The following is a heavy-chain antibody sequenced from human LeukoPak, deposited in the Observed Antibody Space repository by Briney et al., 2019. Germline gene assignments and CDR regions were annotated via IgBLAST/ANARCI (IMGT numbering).Heavy chain of an antibody. CDR1: GFTFSSYA. Sequence: GGSLRLSCAASGFTFSSYAMHWVRQAPGKGLEWVAVISYDGSNKYYADSVKGRFTISRDNSKNTLTLQMNSLGVEDTAVYLCARGFPYNDPTEGYYYLMDVWGQGTAVTVSS. CDR2: ISYDGSNK. CDR3: ARGFPYNDPTEGYYYLMDV. D-gene: IGHD5-24*01. V-gene: IGHV3-30-3*01. J-gene: IGHJ6*02.